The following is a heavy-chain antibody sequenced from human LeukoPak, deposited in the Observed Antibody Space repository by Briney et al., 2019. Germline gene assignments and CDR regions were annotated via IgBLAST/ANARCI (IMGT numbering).Heavy chain of an antibody. Sequence: GGSLRLSCATSGFTIGKSDMAWVRQAPGKGLEWVSIVYTGGRTFHADSVKGRFTMSRDQSKNTVGLQMNSLRSEDTALYYCARGSMPGTGLPFDYWGQGTQVAVSS. V-gene: IGHV3-53*05. D-gene: IGHD3-9*01. CDR2: VYTGGRT. CDR1: GFTIGKSD. CDR3: ARGSMPGTGLPFDY. J-gene: IGHJ4*02.